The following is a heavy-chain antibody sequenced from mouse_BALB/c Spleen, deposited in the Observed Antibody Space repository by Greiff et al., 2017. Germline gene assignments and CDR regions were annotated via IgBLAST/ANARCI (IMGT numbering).Heavy chain of an antibody. D-gene: IGHD1-2*01. CDR1: GYTFTSYN. V-gene: IGHV1-12*01. CDR2: IYPGNVDT. CDR3: ARWGGSTATPAMDY. J-gene: IGHJ4*01. Sequence: QVQLQQPGAELVKPGASVKMSCKASGYTFTSYNMHWVKQTPGQGLEWIGAIYPGNVDTSYNQKFKGKATLTADKSSSTAYMQLSSLTSEDSAVYYCARWGGSTATPAMDYWGQGTSVTVSS.